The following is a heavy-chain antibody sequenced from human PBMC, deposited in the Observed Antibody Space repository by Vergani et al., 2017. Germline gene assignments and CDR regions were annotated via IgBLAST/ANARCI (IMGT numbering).Heavy chain of an antibody. CDR1: GGTFSSYA. CDR3: ARELIAASGTGGALNYYYYGMDV. V-gene: IGHV1-69*18. J-gene: IGHJ6*02. Sequence: QVQLVQSGAEVKKPGSSVKVSCKASGGTFSSYAISWVRQAPGQGLEWMGRIIPIFGTANYAQKFQGRVTITADESTSTAYMELSSLRSEDPAVYYCARELIAASGTGGALNYYYYGMDVWGQGTTVTVSS. D-gene: IGHD6-13*01. CDR2: IIPIFGTA.